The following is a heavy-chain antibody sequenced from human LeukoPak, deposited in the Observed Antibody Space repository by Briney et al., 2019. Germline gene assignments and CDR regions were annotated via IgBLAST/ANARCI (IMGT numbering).Heavy chain of an antibody. CDR1: GFTVSSNY. CDR2: IYSGGST. D-gene: IGHD6-19*01. V-gene: IGHV3-53*01. J-gene: IGHJ4*02. CDR3: ARGLRGIAVAGTDFDY. Sequence: PGGSLRLSCAASGFTVSSNYMSWVRQAPGKGLEWVSVIYSGGSTYYADSVKGRFTISRDNSKNTLYLQMNSLRAEDTAVYYCARGLRGIAVAGTDFDYWGQGTLVTVSS.